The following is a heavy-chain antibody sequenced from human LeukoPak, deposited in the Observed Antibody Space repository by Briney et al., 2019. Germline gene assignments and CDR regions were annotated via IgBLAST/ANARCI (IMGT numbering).Heavy chain of an antibody. CDR3: AITMVRGPLDY. CDR1: GFTVSSNY. J-gene: IGHJ4*02. CDR2: IYSGGST. V-gene: IGHV3-66*02. Sequence: PGGSLRLSCAAPGFTVSSNYMSWVRQAPGKGLEWVSVIYSGGSTYYADSVKGRFTISRDNSKNTLYLQMNSLRAEDTAVYYCAITMVRGPLDYWGQGTLVTVSS. D-gene: IGHD3-10*01.